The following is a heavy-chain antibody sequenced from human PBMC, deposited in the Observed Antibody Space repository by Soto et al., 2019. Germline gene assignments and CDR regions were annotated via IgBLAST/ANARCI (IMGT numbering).Heavy chain of an antibody. D-gene: IGHD2-21*02. CDR1: GYRFTGYG. CDR2: INPKRGAT. Sequence: QVRLVQSGAEVKKPGASLKLSCKASGYRFTGYGLHWVRQAPGQVLQWIGWINPKRGATDYAQKFQGRVSITREMSTNTAYLALRGLRSDDTADDAAVYYCAKSNYGGDDYFQYGLDVWGQGTTVTVSS. CDR3: VYYCAKSNYGGDDYFQYGLDV. J-gene: IGHJ6*02. V-gene: IGHV1-2*02.